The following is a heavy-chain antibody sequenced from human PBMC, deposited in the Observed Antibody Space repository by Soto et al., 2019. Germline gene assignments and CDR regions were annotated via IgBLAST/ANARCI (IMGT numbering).Heavy chain of an antibody. J-gene: IGHJ4*02. CDR2: ISYDGSNK. V-gene: IGHV3-30-3*01. D-gene: IGHD4-17*01. CDR1: GFTFSDYA. CDR3: ARDSSNSYGDYDF. Sequence: QVQLVESGGGVVQPGRSLRLSCAASGFTFSDYAMHWVRQAPGKGLEWVALISYDGSNKYYADSVKGRFTISRDNSKNTLYLQMSSLRAEDTAVYYCARDSSNSYGDYDFWGQGTLVTVSS.